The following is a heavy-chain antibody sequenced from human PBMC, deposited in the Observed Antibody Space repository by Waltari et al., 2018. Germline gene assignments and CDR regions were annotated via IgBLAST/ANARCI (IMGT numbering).Heavy chain of an antibody. V-gene: IGHV1-69*14. CDR3: ARVGVAAAGSYYFDY. CDR2: IITIFGTA. D-gene: IGHD6-13*01. Sequence: QVQLVQSGAEVKKPGSSVKVSCKASGGTFSSYAISWVRQAPGQGLEWMGGIITIFGTASYAQKFQGRVTITADKSTSTAYMELSSLRSENTAVYYCARVGVAAAGSYYFDYWGQGTLVTVSS. J-gene: IGHJ4*02. CDR1: GGTFSSYA.